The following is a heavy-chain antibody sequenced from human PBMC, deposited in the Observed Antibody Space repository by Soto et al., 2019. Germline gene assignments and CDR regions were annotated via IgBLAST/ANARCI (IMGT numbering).Heavy chain of an antibody. V-gene: IGHV3-48*01. CDR2: IDFDSSPI. CDR3: ARGLGSSWFFL. D-gene: IGHD6-13*01. Sequence: EVQLVESGGGMVQPGGSLRLSCAGSGFTFSDYAMTWVRQAPGKGLEWLSYIDFDSSPIRYADSVMGRFTVSRDNAKDSLYLQMNSLRPEDTAIYYCARGLGSSWFFLWGPGTRVTVSS. J-gene: IGHJ5*02. CDR1: GFTFSDYA.